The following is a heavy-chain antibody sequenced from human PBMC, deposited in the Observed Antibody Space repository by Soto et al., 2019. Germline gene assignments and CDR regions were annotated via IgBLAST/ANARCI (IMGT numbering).Heavy chain of an antibody. CDR3: ARDRHNKFFDP. CDR1: GGSISSYY. D-gene: IGHD1-1*01. V-gene: IGHV4-59*01. Sequence: PSETLSLTCTVSGGSISSYYWSWIRQPPGKGLEWIGYIYYSGSTNYNPSLKSRVTILKDTSKNQFSLKLSSVTTADTAVYYCARDRHNKFFDPWGQGTLVTVSS. J-gene: IGHJ5*02. CDR2: IYYSGST.